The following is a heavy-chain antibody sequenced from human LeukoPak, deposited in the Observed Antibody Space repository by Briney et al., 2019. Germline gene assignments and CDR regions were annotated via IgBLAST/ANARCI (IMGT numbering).Heavy chain of an antibody. CDR1: GGSISSYY. D-gene: IGHD6-6*01. J-gene: IGHJ3*02. Sequence: SETLSLTCTVSGGSISSYYWSWIRQPPGKGLEWVGYIYYSGRTNYTPSLKSRVTISVDTSTNQFSLKLSSVTAADTAVYYCARLLGLYSSSSGSPDAFDIWGQGTMVTVSS. CDR2: IYYSGRT. CDR3: ARLLGLYSSSSGSPDAFDI. V-gene: IGHV4-59*08.